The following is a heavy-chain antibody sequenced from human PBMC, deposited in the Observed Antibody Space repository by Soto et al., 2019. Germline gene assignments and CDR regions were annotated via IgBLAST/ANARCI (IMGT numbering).Heavy chain of an antibody. CDR1: GGSISSDY. V-gene: IGHV4-59*12. D-gene: IGHD3-3*01. J-gene: IGHJ6*02. CDR3: ARFTIFGVVRESGMDV. Sequence: SETLSLTCTVSGGSISSDYWSWIRQPPGKGLEWIGYIYHSGSTYYNPSLKSRVTISVDRSKNQFSLKLSSVTAADTAVYYCARFTIFGVVRESGMDVWGQGTTVTVSS. CDR2: IYHSGST.